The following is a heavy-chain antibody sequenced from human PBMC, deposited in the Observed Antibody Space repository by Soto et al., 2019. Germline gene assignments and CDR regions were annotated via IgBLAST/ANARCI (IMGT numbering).Heavy chain of an antibody. CDR2: IHHSGST. CDR1: VYSISSNNW. V-gene: IGHV4-28*01. CDR3: ARMVVSAPNYFDS. J-gene: IGHJ4*02. Sequence: PSETLSLTCAVSVYSISSNNWWGWIRQPPGKGLEWIGEIHHSGSTNYNPSLKYRVTISVDKSKNQFALKVSSVTAADTAVYYCARMVVSAPNYFDSWGQGTQVTVSS. D-gene: IGHD2-21*02.